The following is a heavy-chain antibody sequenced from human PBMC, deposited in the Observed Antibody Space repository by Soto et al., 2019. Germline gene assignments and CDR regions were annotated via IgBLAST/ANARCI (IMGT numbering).Heavy chain of an antibody. Sequence: GGSLRLSCAASGFTCSSYWMSWVRQAPGRGLEWMANIKYDGSEKYYVDSVKCRLTIARDNARNSLYLQMNSLRAEDTAVYYCASSPHKDSRPDYWGQGTLVTVSS. CDR2: IKYDGSEK. J-gene: IGHJ4*02. D-gene: IGHD3-22*01. V-gene: IGHV3-7*03. CDR3: ASSPHKDSRPDY. CDR1: GFTCSSYW.